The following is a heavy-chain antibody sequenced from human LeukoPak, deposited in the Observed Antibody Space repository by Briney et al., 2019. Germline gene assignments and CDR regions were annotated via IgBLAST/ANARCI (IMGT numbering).Heavy chain of an antibody. J-gene: IGHJ6*03. Sequence: PGGSLRLSCATSGFIFSNYWMSWVRQAPGKGLEWVSSISSNSNDKYYADSVKGRFTISRDNAKNSLYLQMNSLRAEDTAVYFCARDGSLLYYYYYMDVWGKGTTVAISS. D-gene: IGHD1-26*01. CDR3: ARDGSLLYYYYYMDV. V-gene: IGHV3-21*01. CDR1: GFIFSNYW. CDR2: ISSNSNDK.